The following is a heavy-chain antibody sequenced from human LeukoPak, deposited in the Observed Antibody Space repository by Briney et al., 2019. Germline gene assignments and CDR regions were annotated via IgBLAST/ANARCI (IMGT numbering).Heavy chain of an antibody. D-gene: IGHD3-22*01. CDR3: ARARNYYDSSDYYYEGDAFDI. V-gene: IGHV4-59*01. J-gene: IGHJ3*02. Sequence: SETLSLTCTVSGGSIRTYYWSWIRQPPGKGLEWIGYIYYSGSTNYNPSLKSRVTISVDTSKNQFSLKLSSVTAADTAVYYCARARNYYDSSDYYYEGDAFDIWGQGTMVTVSS. CDR1: GGSIRTYY. CDR2: IYYSGST.